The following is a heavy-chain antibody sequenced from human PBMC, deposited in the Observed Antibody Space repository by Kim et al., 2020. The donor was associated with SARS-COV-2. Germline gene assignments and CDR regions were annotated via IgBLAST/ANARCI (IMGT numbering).Heavy chain of an antibody. J-gene: IGHJ6*02. V-gene: IGHV4-4*02. Sequence: SETLSLTCAVSGGSISSSNWWSWVRQPPGKGLEWIGEIYHSGSTNYNPSLKSRVTISVDKSKNQFSLKLSSVTAADTAVYYCARDKAPAINDSSGYYLYYYYGMDVWGQGTTVTVSS. D-gene: IGHD3-22*01. CDR1: GGSISSSNW. CDR3: ARDKAPAINDSSGYYLYYYYGMDV. CDR2: IYHSGST.